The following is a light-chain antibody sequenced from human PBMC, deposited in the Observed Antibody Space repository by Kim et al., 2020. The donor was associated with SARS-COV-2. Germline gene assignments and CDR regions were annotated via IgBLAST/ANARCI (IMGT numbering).Light chain of an antibody. J-gene: IGKJ4*01. CDR1: QGVLYNSNNKNY. V-gene: IGKV4-1*01. CDR2: WAS. CDR3: QQYYNTPLT. Sequence: DIVMTQSPDSLAVSLGERATINCKSSQGVLYNSNNKNYLAWYQQKPGQPPKLLIYWASTRESWVPDRFSGSGSGTDFTLTISSLQAEDVAVYYCQQYYNTPLTFGGGTKVDIK.